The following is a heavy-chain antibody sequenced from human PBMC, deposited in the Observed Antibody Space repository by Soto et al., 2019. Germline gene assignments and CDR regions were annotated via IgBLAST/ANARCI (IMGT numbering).Heavy chain of an antibody. V-gene: IGHV1-18*01. CDR3: ARGAFCGGAPGCRDMDV. CDR2: ISAYNGNT. CDR1: GYKFISHS. J-gene: IGHJ6*02. D-gene: IGHD2-21*01. Sequence: QIQLVQSGGEVKKPGAAVKFSCKSSGYKFISHSITWVRQAPGQGLEWMGRISAYNGNTNYAQKLQGRVTMTTDTSTNTAYMELRSLRSDDTAVYYGARGAFCGGAPGCRDMDVWGQGTTVTVSS.